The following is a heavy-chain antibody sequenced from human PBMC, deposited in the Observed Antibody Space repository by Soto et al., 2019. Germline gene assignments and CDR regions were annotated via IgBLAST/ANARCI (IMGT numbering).Heavy chain of an antibody. CDR1: GGSMYSYY. Sequence: QVQLQESGPGLVKSSETLSLTCSVSGGSMYSYYWSWIRQPAGKGLEWSGSVDTSGSASYNPSLKSRVTMSLDTSKRQFSLGVNYVIAADTAVYYCARESPRSEFDYWGQGTLVTVSS. J-gene: IGHJ4*02. CDR3: ARESPRSEFDY. CDR2: VDTSGSA. V-gene: IGHV4-4*07.